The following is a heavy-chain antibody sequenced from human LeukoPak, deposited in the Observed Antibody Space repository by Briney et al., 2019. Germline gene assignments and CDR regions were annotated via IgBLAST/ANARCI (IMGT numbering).Heavy chain of an antibody. CDR2: INPNSGGT. Sequence: GASVKVSCKASGYTFTGYYMHWVRQAPGQGLEWMGWINPNSGGTNYAQKFQGRVTMTRDTSISTAYMELSRLRSDDTAVYYCARDRGATPNWFDPWGQGTLVTVSS. V-gene: IGHV1-2*02. J-gene: IGHJ5*02. D-gene: IGHD3-10*01. CDR3: ARDRGATPNWFDP. CDR1: GYTFTGYY.